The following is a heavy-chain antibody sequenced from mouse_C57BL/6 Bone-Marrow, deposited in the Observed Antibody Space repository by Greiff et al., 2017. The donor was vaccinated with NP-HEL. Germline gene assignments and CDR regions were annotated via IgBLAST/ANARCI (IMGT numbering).Heavy chain of an antibody. V-gene: IGHV14-4*01. CDR3: APLSTTVVAHFES. CDR1: GFNIKDDY. D-gene: IGHD1-1*01. Sequence: EVQLQQSGAELVRPGASVKLSCTASGFNIKDDYMHWVKQRPEQGLEWIGWIDPENGDTEYASKFQGKATITADTSSKTAYLQLSSLTSEDTAVFYSAPLSTTVVAHFESSGQGTTLTVSS. CDR2: IDPENGDT. J-gene: IGHJ2*01.